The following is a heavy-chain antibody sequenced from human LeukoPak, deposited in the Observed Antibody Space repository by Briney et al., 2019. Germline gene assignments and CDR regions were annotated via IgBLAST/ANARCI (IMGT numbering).Heavy chain of an antibody. CDR3: ARGGTIFGVVRTRNNWFDP. J-gene: IGHJ5*02. CDR2: INHSGST. Sequence: PSETLSLTCAVYGGSFSGYYWSWIRQPPGKGLEWIGEINHSGSTNYNPSLKSRVTISVDTSKNQFSLKLSSVTAADTAAYYCARGGTIFGVVRTRNNWFDPWGQGTLVTVSS. D-gene: IGHD3-3*01. V-gene: IGHV4-34*01. CDR1: GGSFSGYY.